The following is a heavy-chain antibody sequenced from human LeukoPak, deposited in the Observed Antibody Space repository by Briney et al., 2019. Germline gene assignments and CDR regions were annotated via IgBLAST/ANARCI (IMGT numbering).Heavy chain of an antibody. CDR1: AFTFNSYW. CDR3: EATDSSFNRSDY. D-gene: IGHD3-22*01. CDR2: IRYDETNK. Sequence: GGSLRLSCAASAFTFNSYWMSWVRQAPGKGLEWVAFIRYDETNKYYADSVKGRFTISRDNSKNTLYLQMNSLRAEDTAIYFCEATDSSFNRSDYWGQGTLVTVSS. V-gene: IGHV3-30*02. J-gene: IGHJ4*02.